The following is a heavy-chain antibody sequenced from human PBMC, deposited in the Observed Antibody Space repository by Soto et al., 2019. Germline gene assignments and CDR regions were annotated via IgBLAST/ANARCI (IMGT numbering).Heavy chain of an antibody. J-gene: IGHJ4*02. V-gene: IGHV4-4*02. CDR2: IYHSGST. CDR3: ARIAVAGTRFDY. D-gene: IGHD6-19*01. CDR1: GGSISSSNW. Sequence: QVQLQESGPGLVKPSGTLSLTCAVSGGSISSSNWWSWVRQPPGKGLEWIGEIYHSGSTNYNPSLXSXITISVDKSKNPLSLKLRSVTAAATAVYYCARIAVAGTRFDYWGQGTLVTVSS.